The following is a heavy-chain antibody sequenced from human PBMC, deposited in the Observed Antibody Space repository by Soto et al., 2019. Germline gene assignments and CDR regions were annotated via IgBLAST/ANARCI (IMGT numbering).Heavy chain of an antibody. CDR3: ARDRGSYALDD. J-gene: IGHJ4*02. CDR1: GYTFTSYG. D-gene: IGHD1-26*01. Sequence: QVQLVQSGAEVKQPGASVKVSCTASGYTFTSYGITWVRQAPGQGLEWMGWISAYNGNTNYAQKLQGRVTMTTDTSTSTAYRERRSLRSDDTAVYYCARDRGSYALDDWGQGTLVTVSA. CDR2: ISAYNGNT. V-gene: IGHV1-18*01.